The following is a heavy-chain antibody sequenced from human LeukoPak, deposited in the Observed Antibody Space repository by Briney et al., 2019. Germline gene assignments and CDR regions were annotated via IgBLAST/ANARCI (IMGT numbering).Heavy chain of an antibody. CDR1: GGSISSSSYY. J-gene: IGHJ3*02. V-gene: IGHV4-39*07. D-gene: IGHD3-3*01. Sequence: PSETLSLTCTVSGGSISSSSYYWGWLRQPPGKGREWIGSIYYSGSTYYNPSLKSRVTISVDTSKNQFSLKLSSVTAADTAVYYCAMRRYYDFWSGPGLDAFDIWGQGTMVTVSS. CDR2: IYYSGST. CDR3: AMRRYYDFWSGPGLDAFDI.